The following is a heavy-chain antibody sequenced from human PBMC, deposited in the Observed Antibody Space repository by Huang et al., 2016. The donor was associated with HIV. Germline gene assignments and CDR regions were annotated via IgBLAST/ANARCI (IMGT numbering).Heavy chain of an antibody. CDR3: AMSLRYQYDSRSYWGRYFDY. CDR1: GGSFSDQI. D-gene: IGHD3-16*01. CDR2: IIPLFRAP. V-gene: IGHV1-69*01. Sequence: QVQLEQSGPAVRKPGSSVKVSCQASGGSFSDQIISWVRQAPGQGFEWMGGIIPLFRAPAYAQEFKGRVTMTADESTATIYMELNSLTSEDTAVYYCAMSLRYQYDSRSYWGRYFDYWGQGTLVTVSS. J-gene: IGHJ4*02.